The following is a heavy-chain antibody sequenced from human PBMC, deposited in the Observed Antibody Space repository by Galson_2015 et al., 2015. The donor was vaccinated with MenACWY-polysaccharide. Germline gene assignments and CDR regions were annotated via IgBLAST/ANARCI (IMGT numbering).Heavy chain of an antibody. J-gene: IGHJ6*02. CDR3: ARRGVTYIRNTSYYYGMDV. CDR2: IIPILGTP. Sequence: SVKVSCKASGYTFTSYAMNWVRQAPGQGLEWMGGIIPILGTPNYAQKFQGRVTITADQSTRTVFMELTSLKSEDTAIYYCARRGVTYIRNTSYYYGMDVWGQGTTVIVSS. CDR1: GYTFTSYA. V-gene: IGHV1-69*10. D-gene: IGHD3-10*01.